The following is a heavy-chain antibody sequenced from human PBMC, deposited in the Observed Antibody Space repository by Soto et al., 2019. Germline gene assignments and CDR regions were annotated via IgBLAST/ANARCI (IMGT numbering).Heavy chain of an antibody. CDR2: INWSGSST. J-gene: IGHJ3*02. V-gene: IGHV3-20*04. Sequence: EVQLVESGGGVVRPGGSLRLSCAASGFTFEDHGMTWVRQVPGKGLDWVAEINWSGSSTSYADSVKGRFTISRDNAKNSLYLQMNSLRAEDTALYFCARDGGVAVAVDASDIWGQGTMVTVSS. CDR3: ARDGGVAVAVDASDI. D-gene: IGHD6-19*01. CDR1: GFTFEDHG.